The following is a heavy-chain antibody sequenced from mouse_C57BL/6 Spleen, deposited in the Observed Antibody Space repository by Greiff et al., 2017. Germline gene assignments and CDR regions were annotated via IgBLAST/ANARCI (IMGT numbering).Heavy chain of an antibody. D-gene: IGHD2-1*01. J-gene: IGHJ2*01. Sequence: QVQLQQSGAELVRPGASVTLSCKASGYTFTDYEMHWVKQTPVHGLEWIGAIDPETGGTAYNQKFKGKAILTADKSSSTAYMELRSLTSEDSAVYYCTRRDGNYVYCDYWGQGTTLTVSS. CDR2: IDPETGGT. CDR1: GYTFTDYE. V-gene: IGHV1-15*01. CDR3: TRRDGNYVYCDY.